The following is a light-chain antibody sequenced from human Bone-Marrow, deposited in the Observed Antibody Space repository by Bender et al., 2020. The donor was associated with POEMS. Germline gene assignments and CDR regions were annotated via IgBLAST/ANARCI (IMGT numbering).Light chain of an antibody. Sequence: QSLLTQPPSESAAPGQKVTVSCSGSSSNTGSGYDINWYQHLPGTAPKLLIYGYNNRPSGVPDRFSGSKSGTSASLAITGLQAEDEGDYYCQSYDNSLGGWVFGGGTKLTVL. CDR1: SSNTGSGYD. J-gene: IGLJ3*02. CDR3: QSYDNSLGGWV. V-gene: IGLV1-40*01. CDR2: GYN.